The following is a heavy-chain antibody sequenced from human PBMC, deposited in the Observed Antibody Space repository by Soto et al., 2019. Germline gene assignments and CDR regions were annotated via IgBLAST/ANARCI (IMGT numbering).Heavy chain of an antibody. CDR2: INHVGGT. J-gene: IGHJ5*02. D-gene: IGHD3-16*01. V-gene: IGHV4-34*01. Sequence: SETLSLTCAVYGGFLSESYWTWVRQPPGKGLEWIGEINHVGGTNYNPSLKSRVTMSVDTSQNQFSLRLISVTAADTAMYFCVRIRYQLPSSVLWLDPWGQGTPVT. CDR1: GGFLSESY. CDR3: VRIRYQLPSSVLWLDP.